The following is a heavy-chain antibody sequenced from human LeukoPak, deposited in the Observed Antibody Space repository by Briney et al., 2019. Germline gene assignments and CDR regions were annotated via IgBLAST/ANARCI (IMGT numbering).Heavy chain of an antibody. CDR3: ARVSLYTAAGKGYYYMDV. CDR1: GFTFSSYS. J-gene: IGHJ6*03. Sequence: PGGSLRLSCAASGFTFSSYSMNWVRQAPGKGLEWVSSISSSSSYIYYADSVKGRFTISRDNAKNSLYPQMNSLRAEDTAVYYCARVSLYTAAGKGYYYMDVWGKGTTVTVSS. CDR2: ISSSSSYI. V-gene: IGHV3-21*01. D-gene: IGHD6-13*01.